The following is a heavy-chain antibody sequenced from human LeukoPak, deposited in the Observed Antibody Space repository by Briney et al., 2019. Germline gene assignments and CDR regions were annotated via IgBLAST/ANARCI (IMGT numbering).Heavy chain of an antibody. CDR2: ISSSSSYI. CDR1: GFTFSSYS. Sequence: GGSLRLSCAASGFTFSSYSMKGVRHAPGKALEWVSSISSSSSYIYYADSVKGRFTISRDNAKNSLYLQMNSLRAEDTAVYYCARPPGYDSDYRGQGTLVTVSS. D-gene: IGHD5-12*01. V-gene: IGHV3-21*01. CDR3: ARPPGYDSDY. J-gene: IGHJ4*02.